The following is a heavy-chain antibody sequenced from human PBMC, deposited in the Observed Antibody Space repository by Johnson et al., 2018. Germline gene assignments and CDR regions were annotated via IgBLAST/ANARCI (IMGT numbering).Heavy chain of an antibody. V-gene: IGHV3-30*04. D-gene: IGHD6-6*01. CDR2: ISYDGRNK. CDR3: VSQYSSSYGGADY. Sequence: QVQLVQSGGGVVQPGRSLRLSCAASGFTFSSFAMHWVRQAPGKGLEWVAVISYDGRNKDYADFVKGRLTISRDNSKNTFYLQMNSLNVEDTAVYYCVSQYSSSYGGADYWGQGTLVTVSS. J-gene: IGHJ4*02. CDR1: GFTFSSFA.